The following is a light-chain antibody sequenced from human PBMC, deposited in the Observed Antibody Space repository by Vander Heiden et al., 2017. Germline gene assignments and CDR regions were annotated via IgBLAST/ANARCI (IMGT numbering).Light chain of an antibody. V-gene: IGLV3-1*01. J-gene: IGLJ2*01. CDR3: QAWDSSTVV. CDR2: QDS. Sequence: SYELTQPPSVSVSPGQTASITCPGDQVGDKYACWYQQKPGQSPVLVIYQDSKRPSGIPERFSGSNSGNTATLTISGTQAMDEADYYCQAWDSSTVVFGGGTKLTVL. CDR1: QVGDKY.